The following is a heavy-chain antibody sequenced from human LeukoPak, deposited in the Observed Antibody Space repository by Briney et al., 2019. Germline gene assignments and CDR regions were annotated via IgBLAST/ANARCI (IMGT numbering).Heavy chain of an antibody. CDR3: ARDGQLWFPFDF. CDR1: GLTFSDYN. D-gene: IGHD5-18*01. J-gene: IGHJ4*02. Sequence: GGSLRLSCTTSGLTFSDYNRSWIRQAPGKGLEWISYISSSGDIISYADSVKGRFTISRDNAKKSLYLQMNSLRGEDTAVYYCARDGQLWFPFDFWGQRTLVTVSS. CDR2: ISSSGDII. V-gene: IGHV3-11*01.